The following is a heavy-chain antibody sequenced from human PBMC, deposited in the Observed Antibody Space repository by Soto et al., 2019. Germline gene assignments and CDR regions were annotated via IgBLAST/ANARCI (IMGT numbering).Heavy chain of an antibody. CDR3: TTEVRRPYSSGGYSYAFDY. V-gene: IGHV3-15*01. CDR2: IKSKTDGGTT. CDR1: GFTFSSYG. D-gene: IGHD6-19*01. J-gene: IGHJ4*02. Sequence: GGSLRLSCAASGFTFSSYGMSWVRQDPGKGLEWVGRIKSKTDGGTTDYAAPVKGRFTISRDDSKNTLYLQMNSLKTEDPAVYYCTTEVRRPYSSGGYSYAFDYGGQGTLVTVSS.